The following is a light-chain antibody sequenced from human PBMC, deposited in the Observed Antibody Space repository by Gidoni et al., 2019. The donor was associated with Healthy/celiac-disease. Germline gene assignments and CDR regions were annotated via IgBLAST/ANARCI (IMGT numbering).Light chain of an antibody. Sequence: DIVLTQSPDSLSVSLGERATINCKSSQSVLYSSNNKNYLAWYQQKPGQHPKLLIYCASTRESGVPDRFSGSGSGTDFTLTISSLQAEDVAVYYCQQYYSTPRTFGQXTKVEIK. V-gene: IGKV4-1*01. CDR2: CAS. CDR3: QQYYSTPRT. CDR1: QSVLYSSNNKNY. J-gene: IGKJ1*01.